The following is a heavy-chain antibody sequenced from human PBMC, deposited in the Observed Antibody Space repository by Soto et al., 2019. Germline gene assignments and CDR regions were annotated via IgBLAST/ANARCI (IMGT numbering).Heavy chain of an antibody. CDR1: GYTFTSYD. D-gene: IGHD3-16*01. CDR2: MNPNSANT. CDR3: AREGVRGMDG. V-gene: IGHV1-8*01. Sequence: QVQLVQSGAEVKKPGASVKFSCKASGYTFTSYDSNWVRQATGQGLEWMGWMNPNSANTGYAQKFQGRVTMTRNTSICTVYMELSSLRSEDTAVYYGAREGVRGMDGWGPGTTVNVSS. J-gene: IGHJ6*02.